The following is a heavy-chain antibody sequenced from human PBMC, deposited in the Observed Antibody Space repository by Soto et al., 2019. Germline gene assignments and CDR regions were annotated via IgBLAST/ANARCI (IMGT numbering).Heavy chain of an antibody. CDR1: GFTFSSYA. CDR3: AKDRTIRTNYCSSTSCPQYYFDY. V-gene: IGHV3-23*01. Sequence: GSLRLSCAASGFTFSSYAMSWVRQAPGKGLEWVSAISGSGGSTYYADSVKGRFTISRDNSKNTLYLQMNSLRAEDTAVYYCAKDRTIRTNYCSSTSCPQYYFDYWGQGTLVTVSS. D-gene: IGHD2-2*01. CDR2: ISGSGGST. J-gene: IGHJ4*02.